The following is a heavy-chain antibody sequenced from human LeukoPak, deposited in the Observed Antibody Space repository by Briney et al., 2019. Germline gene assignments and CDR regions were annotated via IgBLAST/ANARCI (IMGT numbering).Heavy chain of an antibody. J-gene: IGHJ4*02. V-gene: IGHV3-23*01. CDR3: AKDLKQLVPQYYFDY. CDR2: ISGSGGST. Sequence: GGSLRLSCAASGFTFSSQAMNWVRQSPGKGLEWVSAISGSGGSTYYADSVKGRFTISRDNSKNTLYLQMNSLRAEDTAVYYCAKDLKQLVPQYYFDYWGQGTLVTVSS. D-gene: IGHD6-13*01. CDR1: GFTFSSQA.